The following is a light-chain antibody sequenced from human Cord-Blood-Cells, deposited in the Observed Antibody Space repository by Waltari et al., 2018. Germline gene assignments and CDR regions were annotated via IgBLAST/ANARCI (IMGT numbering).Light chain of an antibody. CDR1: QSVSSSY. CDR3: QQYGSSYT. J-gene: IGKJ2*01. V-gene: IGKV3-20*01. Sequence: EIVLTQSPGTLSLSQGERATLSCRASQSVSSSYLAWYQQKPAQAPRLLIYGASSRATGIPDRFSGSGSGTDFTLTISRLEPEDFAVYYCQQYGSSYTFGQGTKLEIK. CDR2: GAS.